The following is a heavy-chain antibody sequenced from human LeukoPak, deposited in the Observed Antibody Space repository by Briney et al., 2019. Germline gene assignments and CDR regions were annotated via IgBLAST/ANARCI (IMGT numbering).Heavy chain of an antibody. CDR1: GYSINSAYY. CDR3: ASRKLGNDY. J-gene: IGHJ4*02. CDR2: IYHSGTT. D-gene: IGHD7-27*01. V-gene: IGHV4-38-2*02. Sequence: SETLSLTCTVSGYSINSAYYWGWIRQPPGKGLEWIGSIYHSGTTYYNPSLKSRVTISADTSQNQFSLKLSSVTAADTAVYYCASRKLGNDYWGQGTLVTVSS.